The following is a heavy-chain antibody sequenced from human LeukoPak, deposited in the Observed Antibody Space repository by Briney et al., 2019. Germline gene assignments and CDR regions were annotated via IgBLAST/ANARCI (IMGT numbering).Heavy chain of an antibody. CDR3: ARDPSGSSSWVRFDY. D-gene: IGHD6-13*01. CDR2: IYSGGST. J-gene: IGHJ4*02. CDR1: GFTVSSNY. V-gene: IGHV3-66*01. Sequence: GGSLRLSCAASGFTVSSNYMSWVRQAPGKGLEWVSVIYSGGSTYHADSVKGRFTISRDNAKNSLYLQMNSLRVEDTAVYYCARDPSGSSSWVRFDYWGQGTLVTVSS.